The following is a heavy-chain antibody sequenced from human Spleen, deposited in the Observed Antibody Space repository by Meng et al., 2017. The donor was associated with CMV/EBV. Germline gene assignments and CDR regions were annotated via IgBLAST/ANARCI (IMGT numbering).Heavy chain of an antibody. D-gene: IGHD2-2*01. V-gene: IGHV1-69-2*01. CDR3: ARGRSPARYCDTTSCRVAEYFQH. CDR1: YF. Sequence: YFIHWWQQAPGKGLQWMGLVDPEDGERIYAEKFQGRVTLIADTSTKTVYMELSSLTSDDTAVFYCARGRSPARYCDTTSCRVAEYFQHWGQGTLVTVSS. J-gene: IGHJ1*01. CDR2: VDPEDGER.